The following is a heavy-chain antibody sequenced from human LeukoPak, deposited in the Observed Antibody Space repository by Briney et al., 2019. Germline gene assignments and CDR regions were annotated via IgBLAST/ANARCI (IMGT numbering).Heavy chain of an antibody. CDR2: INPNSGGT. Sequence: GASVKVSCKASGYIFTGYYMHWVRQAPGQGLEWMGWINPNSGGTNYAQKFQGRVTMTRDTSISTAYMDLSRLRSDDTAVYYCARVGSGYSSSPNAFDIWGQGTMVTVSS. J-gene: IGHJ3*02. CDR3: ARVGSGYSSSPNAFDI. V-gene: IGHV1-2*02. D-gene: IGHD6-13*01. CDR1: GYIFTGYY.